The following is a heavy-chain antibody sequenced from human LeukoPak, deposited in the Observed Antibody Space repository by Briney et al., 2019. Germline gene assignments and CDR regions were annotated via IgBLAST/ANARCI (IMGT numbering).Heavy chain of an antibody. V-gene: IGHV3-23*01. CDR2: ISGSGDNT. J-gene: IGHJ4*02. CDR1: GFTFSSYA. Sequence: PGGSLRLSCAASGFTFSSYAMSWVRQVPGKGLEWVSVISGSGDNTYYADSVKGRFTISRDNAKNLLYLQMNSLRAEDTAVYYCAREKLDTRGYVDYWGQGTLVTVSS. CDR3: AREKLDTRGYVDY. D-gene: IGHD3-22*01.